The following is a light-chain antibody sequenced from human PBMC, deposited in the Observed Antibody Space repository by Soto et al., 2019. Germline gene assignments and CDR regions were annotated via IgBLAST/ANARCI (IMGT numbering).Light chain of an antibody. CDR1: SSDVGGYNY. V-gene: IGLV2-14*01. J-gene: IGLJ1*01. CDR2: DVS. Sequence: QSALTQPASVSGSPGQSITISCTGTSSDVGGYNYVSWYQQHPGKAPKLMIYDVSNRPSGVSNRFSGSKSGNTASLTISGLQAEDEADYDCSSYTSTFFGTGTKLTVL. CDR3: SSYTSTF.